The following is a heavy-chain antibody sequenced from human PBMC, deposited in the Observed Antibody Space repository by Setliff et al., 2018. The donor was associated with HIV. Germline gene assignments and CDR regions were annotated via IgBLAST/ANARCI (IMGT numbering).Heavy chain of an antibody. CDR1: GGSISNNSYY. D-gene: IGHD7-27*01. Sequence: PSETLSLTCTVSGGSISNNSYYWGWIRQPPGKGLEWIGSIYYSGSTYYNPSLKSRVTISVDTSKNQFSLKLSSVTAADTAVYYCAVGGEDWGFFDYWGQGTLVTVSS. CDR3: AVGGEDWGFFDY. CDR2: IYYSGST. J-gene: IGHJ4*02. V-gene: IGHV4-39*01.